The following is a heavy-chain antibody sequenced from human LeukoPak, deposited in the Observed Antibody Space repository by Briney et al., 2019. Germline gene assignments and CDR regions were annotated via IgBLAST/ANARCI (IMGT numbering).Heavy chain of an antibody. J-gene: IGHJ5*02. V-gene: IGHV3-7*02. CDR3: ARTPRDYYGSGRYNWFDP. CDR2: IKQDGSEK. Sequence: PGGSLRLSCAASGFTFSSYWMSWVRQAPGKGLEWVANIKQDGSEKYYVDSVKGRFTISRDNAKNSLYLQMNSLRAEDTAAYYCARTPRDYYGSGRYNWFDPWGQGTLVTVSS. CDR1: GFTFSSYW. D-gene: IGHD3-10*01.